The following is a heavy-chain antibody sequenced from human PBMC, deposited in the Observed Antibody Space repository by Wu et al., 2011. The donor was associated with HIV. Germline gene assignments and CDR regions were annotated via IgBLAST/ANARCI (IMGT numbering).Heavy chain of an antibody. CDR2: INPNSGGT. J-gene: IGHJ6*02. V-gene: IGHV1-2*02. D-gene: IGHD5-18*01. CDR3: AITVMAPPGXDYYYGMDV. CDR1: GNTFTGYY. Sequence: QVQLVQSGAEAKKPGASVKVSCKASGNTFTGYYMHWVRQAPGQGLEWMGWINPNSGGTNYAQKFQGRVTMTRDTSISTAYMELSRLRSDDTAVYYCAITVMAPPGXDYYYGMDVWGQGTTVTVSS.